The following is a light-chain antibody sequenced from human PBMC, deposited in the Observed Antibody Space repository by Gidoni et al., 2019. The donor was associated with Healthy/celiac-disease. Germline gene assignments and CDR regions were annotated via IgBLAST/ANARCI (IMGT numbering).Light chain of an antibody. CDR2: WAS. V-gene: IGKV4-1*01. CDR1: KSVVYSSNNKNY. J-gene: IGKJ1*01. CDR3: QQYYSTPWT. Sequence: DIVITQSPAPLAVSLGARATINCKSSKSVVYSSNNKNYLAWYQQKPGQPPKLLIYWASTRESGVPDRFSGSGSGTDFTLTISSLQAEDVAVYYCQQYYSTPWTFGQGTKVEIK.